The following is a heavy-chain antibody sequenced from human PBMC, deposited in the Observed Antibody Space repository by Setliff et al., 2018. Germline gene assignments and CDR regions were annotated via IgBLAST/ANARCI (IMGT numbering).Heavy chain of an antibody. Sequence: SETLSLTCAVYDGSFSGYYWSWIRQPPGKGLEWIGEIDHSGNTNYNPSLKSRVTIFVDTSKNQFSLKLDSVTAADMAVYYCARGYCSSSGCFFAGWFDPWGQGTLVTV. CDR3: ARGYCSSSGCFFAGWFDP. D-gene: IGHD2-2*01. J-gene: IGHJ5*02. V-gene: IGHV4-34*01. CDR2: IDHSGNT. CDR1: DGSFSGYY.